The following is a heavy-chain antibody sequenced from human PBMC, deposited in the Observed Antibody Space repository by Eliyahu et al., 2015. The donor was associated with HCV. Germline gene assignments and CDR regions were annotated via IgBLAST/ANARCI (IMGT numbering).Heavy chain of an antibody. D-gene: IGHD2-15*01. CDR1: GFIFSNYA. V-gene: IGHV3-23*01. CDR2: IGGSGVXA. Sequence: DVQLLESGGGLVQPGGSLXLSCAAXGFIFSNYAMSWVRQAPGKGLEWVXIIGGSGVXAYXTDSVKGRFTISRDNSKNTLYLQMNSLRAEDTAVYYCAKGEGYCSGGTCYRYFDLWGRGTLVTVSS. CDR3: AKGEGYCSGGTCYRYFDL. J-gene: IGHJ2*01.